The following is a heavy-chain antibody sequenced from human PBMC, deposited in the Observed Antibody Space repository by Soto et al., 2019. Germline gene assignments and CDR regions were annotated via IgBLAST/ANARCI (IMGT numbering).Heavy chain of an antibody. CDR1: GCTFSSHW. J-gene: IGHJ4*02. D-gene: IGHD3-3*01. CDR3: ARDSSPYYDFWSGFYTYFDY. V-gene: IGHV3-74*01. Sequence: GGSLRLSCAVSGCTFSSHWMHWVRQAPGKGLVWVSRINSDGSSTNYADSVKGRFTISRDNAKNTLYLQMNSVRADDTAVYYCARDSSPYYDFWSGFYTYFDYWGQGALVTVSS. CDR2: INSDGSST.